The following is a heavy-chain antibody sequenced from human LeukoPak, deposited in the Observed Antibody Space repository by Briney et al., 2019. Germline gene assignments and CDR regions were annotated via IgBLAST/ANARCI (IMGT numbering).Heavy chain of an antibody. CDR3: AKRAYSSGWYGRYFDL. D-gene: IGHD6-19*01. Sequence: PGGSLRLSCAASGFTFNNYAMSWVRQAPGKGLEWVSTISGSGGSTYYADSVKGRFTISRDNSKYTLYLQMNTLRAEDTAVYYCAKRAYSSGWYGRYFDLWGRGTLVTVSS. CDR1: GFTFNNYA. V-gene: IGHV3-23*01. J-gene: IGHJ2*01. CDR2: ISGSGGST.